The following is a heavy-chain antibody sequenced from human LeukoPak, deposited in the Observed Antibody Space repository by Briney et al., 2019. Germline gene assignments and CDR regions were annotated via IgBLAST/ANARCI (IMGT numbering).Heavy chain of an antibody. CDR3: VKNDGWFHLAQ. CDR1: GFYFRDHW. CDR2: IKTDGSET. V-gene: IGHV3-7*03. J-gene: IGHJ4*02. Sequence: QPGRSLRLSCAASGFYFRDHWMDWVRQAPGKGLEWVGHIKTDGSETYYLDSLKGRISISRDNTNNALYLQMNSLRVEDTAVYYCVKNDGWFHLAQWGQGTLVTVSS. D-gene: IGHD6-19*01.